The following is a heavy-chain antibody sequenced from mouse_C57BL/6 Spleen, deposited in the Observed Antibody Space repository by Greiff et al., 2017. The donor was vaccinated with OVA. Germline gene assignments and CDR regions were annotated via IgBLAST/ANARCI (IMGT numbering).Heavy chain of an antibody. D-gene: IGHD2-4*01. J-gene: IGHJ4*01. CDR2: ISSGGDYI. CDR1: GYTFSSYA. V-gene: IGHV5-9-1*02. Sequence: DVHLVESGEGLVKPGGSLKLSCAASGYTFSSYAMSWVRQTPEKRLEWVAYISSGGDYIYYADTVKGRFTISRDNARNTLYLQMSSLKSEDTAMYYCTRDNDYDGGGYAMDYWGQGTSVTVSS. CDR3: TRDNDYDGGGYAMDY.